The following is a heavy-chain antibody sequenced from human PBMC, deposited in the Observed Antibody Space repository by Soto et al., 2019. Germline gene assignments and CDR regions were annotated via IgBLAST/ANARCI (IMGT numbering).Heavy chain of an antibody. CDR2: ISGSGGST. V-gene: IGHV3-23*01. J-gene: IGHJ5*02. CDR3: AKDRARYRRSWYNWFDP. D-gene: IGHD6-13*01. CDR1: GFTFSSYA. Sequence: GSLRLSCAASGFTFSSYAMSWVRQAPGKGLEWVSAISGSGGSTYYADSVKGRFTISRDNSKNTLYLQMNSLRAEDTAVYYCAKDRARYRRSWYNWFDPWGQGTLVTVSS.